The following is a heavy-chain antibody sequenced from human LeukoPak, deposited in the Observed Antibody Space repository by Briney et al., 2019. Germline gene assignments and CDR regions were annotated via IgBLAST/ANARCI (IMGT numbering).Heavy chain of an antibody. J-gene: IGHJ4*02. CDR1: GFTFKDYA. CDR2: INWNSDNI. CDR3: AKGWQQLAPDY. Sequence: GGSLRLSCAASGFTFKDYAMHWVRQAPGKGLEWVSGINWNSDNIGYADSVKGRFTISRDNAKNSLYLQMNSLRVEDTALYFCAKGWQQLAPDYWGQGTLVTVSS. D-gene: IGHD6-13*01. V-gene: IGHV3-9*01.